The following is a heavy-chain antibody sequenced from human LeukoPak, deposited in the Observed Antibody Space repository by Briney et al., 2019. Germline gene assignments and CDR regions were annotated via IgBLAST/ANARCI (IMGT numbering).Heavy chain of an antibody. J-gene: IGHJ5*02. D-gene: IGHD6-6*01. CDR1: GGSITGYY. Sequence: PSETLSLTCTVSGGSITGYYWSWIRQPAGKGLEWIGRIYTIGRINYNPSLESRVTMSVDTSKNQFSLKLNSVTAAETAVYYCARDSSGSTSSLPGTNWFNPWGQGTLVTVSS. CDR3: ARDSSGSTSSLPGTNWFNP. V-gene: IGHV4-4*07. CDR2: IYTIGRI.